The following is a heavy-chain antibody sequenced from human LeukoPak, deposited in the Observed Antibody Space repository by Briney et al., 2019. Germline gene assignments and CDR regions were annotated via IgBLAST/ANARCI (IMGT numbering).Heavy chain of an antibody. V-gene: IGHV4-38-2*02. Sequence: PSETLSLTCTVSGYSISSGNYWSLVRQPPGKGLEWIGSIYHNGNTFYNPSLKSRAALSLNTSQNQFSLELTSVTAADTAVYYCARGSGEFDYWGQGTLVTVSS. J-gene: IGHJ4*02. CDR3: ARGSGEFDY. D-gene: IGHD1-26*01. CDR1: GYSISSGNY. CDR2: IYHNGNT.